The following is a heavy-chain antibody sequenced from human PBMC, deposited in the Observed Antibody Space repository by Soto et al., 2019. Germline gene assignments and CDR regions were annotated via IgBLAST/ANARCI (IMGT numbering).Heavy chain of an antibody. V-gene: IGHV4-59*08. CDR2: VYYSGNT. Sequence: NPSETLSLTCTISDGSISSYYWSWIRQPPGKALEWIGYVYYSGNTNYSPSLKSRVTISVDPSKNQFSLKLSSVTAADTAVYYCARRYGSCFDYWGQGTLVTVSS. D-gene: IGHD5-18*01. CDR3: ARRYGSCFDY. CDR1: DGSISSYY. J-gene: IGHJ4*02.